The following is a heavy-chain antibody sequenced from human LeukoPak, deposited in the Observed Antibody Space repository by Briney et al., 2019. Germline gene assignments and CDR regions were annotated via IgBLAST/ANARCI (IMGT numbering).Heavy chain of an antibody. V-gene: IGHV4-39*07. Sequence: ASETLSLTCTVSGGSISSSSYYWGWIRQPPGKGLEWIGSIYYSGSTYYNPSLKSRVTISVDTSKNQFSLKLSSVTAADTAVYYCARPDSSGPLANWFDPWGQGTLVTVSS. D-gene: IGHD3-22*01. CDR3: ARPDSSGPLANWFDP. CDR2: IYYSGST. J-gene: IGHJ5*02. CDR1: GGSISSSSYY.